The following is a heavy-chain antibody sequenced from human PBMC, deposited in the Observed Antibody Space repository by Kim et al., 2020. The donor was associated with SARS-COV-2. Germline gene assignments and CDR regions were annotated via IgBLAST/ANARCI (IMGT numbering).Heavy chain of an antibody. V-gene: IGHV4-34*01. CDR1: GGSFSGYY. D-gene: IGHD3-3*01. CDR3: ARRCPFTEHPEYYDFWSGSPQYDY. CDR2: INHSGST. Sequence: SETLSLTCAVYGGSFSGYYWSWIRQPPGKGLEWIGEINHSGSTNYNPSLKSRVTISVDTSKNQFSLKLSSVTAADTAVYYCARRCPFTEHPEYYDFWSGSPQYDYWGQGTLVTVSS. J-gene: IGHJ4*02.